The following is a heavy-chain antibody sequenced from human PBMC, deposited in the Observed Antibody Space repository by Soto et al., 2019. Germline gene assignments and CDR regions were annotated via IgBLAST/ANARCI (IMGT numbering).Heavy chain of an antibody. Sequence: QVQLQESGPGLVKPSETLSLTCTVSGDSVSKYYWNLIRQPAGKGLEWIGRIHSTRSPNYNPSLKSRVIMSVDTSKNRFFLKLHLTSVTAADTAVYYCARSPAYGDYANLDTWGQGTLVTVSS. V-gene: IGHV4-4*07. J-gene: IGHJ4*02. D-gene: IGHD4-17*01. CDR1: GDSVSKYY. CDR3: ARSPAYGDYANLDT. CDR2: IHSTRSP.